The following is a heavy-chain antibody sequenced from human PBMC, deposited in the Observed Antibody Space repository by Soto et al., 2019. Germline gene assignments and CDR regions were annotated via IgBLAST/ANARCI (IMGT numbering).Heavy chain of an antibody. CDR3: ASSSIGAGGLNVPFDY. V-gene: IGHV1-69*13. D-gene: IGHD3-10*01. CDR1: GGAFSSYA. CDR2: IIPIFGTA. Sequence: GASVKVSCKASGGAFSSYAISWVRQAPGQGLEWMGGIIPIFGTANYAQKFQGRVTITADESTSTAYMELGSLRSEDTAVYYCASSSIGAGGLNVPFDYWGQGTLVTVSS. J-gene: IGHJ4*02.